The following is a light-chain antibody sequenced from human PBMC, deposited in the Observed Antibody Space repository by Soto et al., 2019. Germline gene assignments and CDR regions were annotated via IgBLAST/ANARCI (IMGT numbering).Light chain of an antibody. CDR2: WAS. CDR1: QSVLYSSNNKNY. J-gene: IGKJ4*01. CDR3: QQYYNTPLT. Sequence: DIVMTQSPDSLAVSLGERAIINCKSSQSVLYSSNNKNYLAWYQQKPGQPPKLLIYWASTREFGVPDRFSGSGSGTDFTLTISSLQAEDVAVYYCQQYYNTPLTFGGGTKVEIK. V-gene: IGKV4-1*01.